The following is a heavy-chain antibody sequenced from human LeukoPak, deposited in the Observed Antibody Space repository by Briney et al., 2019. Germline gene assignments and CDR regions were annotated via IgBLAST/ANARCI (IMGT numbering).Heavy chain of an antibody. CDR2: ISYDGSNK. J-gene: IGHJ6*02. D-gene: IGHD3-10*01. CDR3: AREFDYGSV. V-gene: IGHV3-30*03. CDR1: GFTFSSYG. Sequence: GRSLRLSCAASGFTFSSYGMHWVRQAPGKGLEWVAVISYDGSNKYYADSVKGRFTISRDNSKNTLYLQMNSLRAEDTAVYYCAREFDYGSVWGQGTTVTVSS.